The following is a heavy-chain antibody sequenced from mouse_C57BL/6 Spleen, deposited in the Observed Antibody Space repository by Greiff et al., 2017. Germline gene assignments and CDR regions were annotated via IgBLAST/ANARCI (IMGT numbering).Heavy chain of an antibody. CDR3: ARGGNYFDY. Sequence: QVQLQQPGAELVKPGASVKMSCKASGYTFTSYWITWVKQRPGQGLEWIGDIYPGSGSTNYNEKFKSKDTLTVYTSSSTSYMQLSSLTSEASAVYYCARGGNYFDYWGQGTTRTVSS. V-gene: IGHV1-55*01. CDR2: IYPGSGST. CDR1: GYTFTSYW. J-gene: IGHJ2*01.